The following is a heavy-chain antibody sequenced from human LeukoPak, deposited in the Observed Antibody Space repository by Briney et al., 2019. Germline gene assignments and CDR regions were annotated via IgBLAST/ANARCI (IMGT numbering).Heavy chain of an antibody. Sequence: SETLPLTCTVSGGSISSSSYYWGWIRQPPGKGLEWIGSIYYSGSTYYNPSLKSRVTISVDTSKNQFSLKLSSVTAADTAVYYCARRYCSSTSCLLDYWGQGTLVTVSS. V-gene: IGHV4-39*01. D-gene: IGHD2-2*01. J-gene: IGHJ4*02. CDR2: IYYSGST. CDR1: GGSISSSSYY. CDR3: ARRYCSSTSCLLDY.